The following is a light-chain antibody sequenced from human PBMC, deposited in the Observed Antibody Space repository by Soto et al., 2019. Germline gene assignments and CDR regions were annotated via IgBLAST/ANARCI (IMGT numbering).Light chain of an antibody. CDR3: CSYAGSPGV. J-gene: IGLJ3*02. V-gene: IGLV2-11*01. CDR2: DVR. CDR1: SSDLGGYNY. Sequence: QSALTQPRSVSGSPGQSVTIACTGTSSDLGGYNYVSWYQQHPGKVPKLMIYDVRNRPSGVPDRFSGSTSGNTASLTIARRQAEDEADYFWCSYAGSPGVFGGGTKLTVL.